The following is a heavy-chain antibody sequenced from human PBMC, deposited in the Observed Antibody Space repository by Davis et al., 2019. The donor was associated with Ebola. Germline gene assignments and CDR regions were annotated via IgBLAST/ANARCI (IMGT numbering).Heavy chain of an antibody. D-gene: IGHD3-22*01. J-gene: IGHJ6*02. Sequence: PGGSLRLSCAASGFTFSSYSVNWVRQAPGKGLEWVSAISGSGGSTYYADSVKGRFTISRDDSKNTAYLQMNSLKTEDTAVYYCARLISSMIVAPYGMDVWGQGTTVTVSS. CDR2: ISGSGGST. CDR3: ARLISSMIVAPYGMDV. CDR1: GFTFSSYS. V-gene: IGHV3-23*01.